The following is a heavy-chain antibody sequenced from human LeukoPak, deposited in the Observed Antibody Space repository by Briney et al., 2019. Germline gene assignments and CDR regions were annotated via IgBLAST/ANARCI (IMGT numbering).Heavy chain of an antibody. CDR1: GFTFSSHS. V-gene: IGHV3-21*01. J-gene: IGHJ3*02. CDR2: ISSSSIYI. Sequence: GGSLRLSCAASGFTFSSHSMNWVRQAPGKVLEWVPSISSSSIYIYYADSVKGRFTISRDNAKNSLYLQMNSLRAEDTAVYYCARGYNNYGYVFDIWGQGTVVTVSS. CDR3: ARGYNNYGYVFDI. D-gene: IGHD4-11*01.